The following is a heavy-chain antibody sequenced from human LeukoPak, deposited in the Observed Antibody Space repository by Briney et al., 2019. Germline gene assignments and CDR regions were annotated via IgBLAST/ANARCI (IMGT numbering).Heavy chain of an antibody. CDR1: GGSFSGYY. V-gene: IGHV4-34*01. Sequence: PSETLSLTCAVYGGSFSGYYWSWIRQPPGKGLEWIGEINHSGSTNYNPSLKSRVTISVDTSKNQFSLKLSSVTAADTAVYYCARVKRFWESSYYYYGMDVWGQGTTVTVSS. J-gene: IGHJ6*02. CDR2: INHSGST. D-gene: IGHD3-10*01. CDR3: ARVKRFWESSYYYYGMDV.